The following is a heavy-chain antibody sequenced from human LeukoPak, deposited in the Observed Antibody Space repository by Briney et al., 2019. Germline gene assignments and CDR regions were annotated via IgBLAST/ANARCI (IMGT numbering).Heavy chain of an antibody. J-gene: IGHJ3*02. D-gene: IGHD2-15*01. Sequence: SETLSLTCTVSGGSIRSSYYYWGWIRQPPGKGLEWIGSIYDSGSTYYNPSLKSRVTISVDRSKNQFSLKLSSVTAADTAVYYCARERYCSGGSCHDAFDIWGQGTMVTVSS. CDR3: ARERYCSGGSCHDAFDI. CDR2: IYDSGST. V-gene: IGHV4-39*07. CDR1: GGSIRSSYYY.